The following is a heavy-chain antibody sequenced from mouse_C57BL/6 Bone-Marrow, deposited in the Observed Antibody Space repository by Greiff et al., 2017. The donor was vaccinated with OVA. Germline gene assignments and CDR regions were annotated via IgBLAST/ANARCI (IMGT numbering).Heavy chain of an antibody. D-gene: IGHD6-1*01. CDR2: ISDGGSYT. CDR1: GFTFTSYA. V-gene: IGHV5-4*01. CDR3: AREAECPLVNYYAMDY. Sequence: EVLLVESGGGLVKPGGSLKLSCAASGFTFTSYAMSWVRQTPEKRLEWVATISDGGSYTYYPDNVKGRFTFSRDNATNTLYLQMSPLTSEDTAMYYGAREAECPLVNYYAMDYWGQGTSVTVSS. J-gene: IGHJ4*01.